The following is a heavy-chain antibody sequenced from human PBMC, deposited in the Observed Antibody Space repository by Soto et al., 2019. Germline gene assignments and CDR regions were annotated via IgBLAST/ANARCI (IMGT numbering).Heavy chain of an antibody. CDR3: IRDPPIDY. CDR2: ITNDGSIT. CDR1: GFTLSSYK. Sequence: EVQLVESGGGQVQPGGSLRLSCVASGFTLSSYKMEWVRQVPGKGLVWISQITNDGSITKYAESVKGRFTISRDNAKNTLYLHMSSLGVEDTAVYYCIRDPPIDYWCQGTLVTVSS. V-gene: IGHV3-74*01. J-gene: IGHJ4*02.